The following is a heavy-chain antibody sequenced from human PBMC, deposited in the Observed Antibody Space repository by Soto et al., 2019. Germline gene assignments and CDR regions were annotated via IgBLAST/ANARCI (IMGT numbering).Heavy chain of an antibody. CDR1: GFAVSSNY. CDR2: IHRGGST. CDR3: ARGPLYGADLDY. Sequence: GGSLRLSCAASGFAVSSNYMSWVRQAQGKGLEWVSVIHRGGSTYYVDSVKGRFTISRDNSKNTVDLQMNSLRPEDTAVYYCARGPLYGADLDYWGQGTLVTVSS. J-gene: IGHJ4*02. V-gene: IGHV3-53*01. D-gene: IGHD4-17*01.